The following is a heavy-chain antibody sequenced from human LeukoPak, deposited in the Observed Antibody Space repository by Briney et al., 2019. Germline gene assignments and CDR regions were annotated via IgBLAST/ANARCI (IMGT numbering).Heavy chain of an antibody. J-gene: IGHJ6*03. Sequence: ASAKVSCKASGYTFTGYYMHWVRQAPGQGLEWMGWINPNSGGTNYAQKFQGRVTMTRDTSISTAYMELSRLRSDDTAVYYCASGGAAATAGYYYMDVWGKGTTVTVSS. CDR2: INPNSGGT. V-gene: IGHV1-2*02. D-gene: IGHD6-13*01. CDR3: ASGGAAATAGYYYMDV. CDR1: GYTFTGYY.